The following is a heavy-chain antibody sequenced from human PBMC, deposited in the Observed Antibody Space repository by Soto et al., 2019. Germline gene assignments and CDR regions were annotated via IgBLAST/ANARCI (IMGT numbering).Heavy chain of an antibody. J-gene: IGHJ4*02. D-gene: IGHD3-16*01. CDR2: IYHSGST. V-gene: IGHV4-4*02. Sequence: QVQLQESGPGLVKPSGTLSLSCAVSGGSISSSHWWTWVRQPPGKGLEWIGEIYHSGSTNYNPSPKGRVTISVDTSGNQFPLNLSSVTPGDTAVYYGASSGGGEDYWGQGILVTVSS. CDR1: GGSISSSHW. CDR3: ASSGGGEDY.